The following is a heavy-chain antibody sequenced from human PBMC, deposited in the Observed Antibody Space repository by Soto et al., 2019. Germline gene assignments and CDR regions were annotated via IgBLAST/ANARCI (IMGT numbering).Heavy chain of an antibody. CDR2: INPSGGST. CDR1: GYTFTSYY. CDR3: ASGGYSYGRADY. Sequence: ASVKVSCKASGYTFTSYYIHWVRQAPGQGLEWMGIINPSGGSTSYAQKFQGRVTMTRDTSTSTVYMELSSLRSEDTAVYYCASGGYSYGRADYWGQGTLVTVSS. J-gene: IGHJ4*02. V-gene: IGHV1-46*03. D-gene: IGHD5-18*01.